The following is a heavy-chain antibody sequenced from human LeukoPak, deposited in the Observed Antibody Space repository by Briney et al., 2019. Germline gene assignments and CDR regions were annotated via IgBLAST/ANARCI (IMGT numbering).Heavy chain of an antibody. CDR2: ITGSGDGT. D-gene: IGHD3-10*01. CDR1: GVTFSNYA. Sequence: GGSLRLSCAASGVTFSNYAMMWVRQAPGKRLEWVSSITGSGDGTYYADSVRGRFTISRDNSENTLYLQLNSLRADDTAVYFCVKGFVHPTYYFDYWGQGTLVTVSS. CDR3: VKGFVHPTYYFDY. V-gene: IGHV3-23*01. J-gene: IGHJ4*02.